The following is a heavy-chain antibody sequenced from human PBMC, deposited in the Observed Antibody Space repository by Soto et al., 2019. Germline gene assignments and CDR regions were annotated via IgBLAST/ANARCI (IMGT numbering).Heavy chain of an antibody. CDR3: ARDPNDFWSGYIYYFDY. D-gene: IGHD3-3*01. Sequence: SQTLSLTCAISGDSVSSNSAAWNWIRQSPSRGLEWLGRTYYRSKWYNDYAVSVKSRITIDPDTSKNQFSLQLNSVTPEDTAVYYCARDPNDFWSGYIYYFDYWGQGTLVTVSS. V-gene: IGHV6-1*01. CDR2: TYYRSKWYN. CDR1: GDSVSSNSAA. J-gene: IGHJ4*02.